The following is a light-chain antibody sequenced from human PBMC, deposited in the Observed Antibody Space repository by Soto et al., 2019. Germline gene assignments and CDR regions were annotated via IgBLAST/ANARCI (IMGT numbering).Light chain of an antibody. CDR2: KAS. Sequence: DIQMTQSPSTLSASVGDRVTIACRASQNIGDWLAWYQQKPGKVPNLLIYKASTLESGVPSRFSGSGSGTEFTLAISSLQPEDFATYYCQQYNDLSTFGGGTKVEI. CDR3: QQYNDLST. V-gene: IGKV1-5*03. CDR1: QNIGDW. J-gene: IGKJ4*01.